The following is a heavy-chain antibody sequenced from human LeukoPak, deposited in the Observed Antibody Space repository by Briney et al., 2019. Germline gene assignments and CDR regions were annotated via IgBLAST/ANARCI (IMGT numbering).Heavy chain of an antibody. Sequence: SETLSLTCTVSGGSISRYYWSWIRQPPGKGLEWIGSIYYSGSTYYNPSLKSRVTISVDTSKNQFSLKLSSVTAADTAVYYCARDDNSGQWMVYWGQGTLVTVSS. CDR2: IYYSGST. D-gene: IGHD3-22*01. CDR1: GGSISRYY. CDR3: ARDDNSGQWMVY. V-gene: IGHV4-59*01. J-gene: IGHJ4*02.